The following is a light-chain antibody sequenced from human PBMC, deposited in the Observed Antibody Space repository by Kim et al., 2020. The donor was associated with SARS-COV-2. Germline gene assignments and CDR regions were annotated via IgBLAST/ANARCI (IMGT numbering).Light chain of an antibody. V-gene: IGLV3-19*01. Sequence: ALGQTVRVTCQGGSLRRYYASWYQQKAGQAPVLVIHGKNNRPSGIPDRFSGSNSGTTASLTITGAQAEDEADYFCNSRDNSGNPVVFGGGTQLTVL. CDR2: GKN. CDR1: SLRRYY. CDR3: NSRDNSGNPVV. J-gene: IGLJ2*01.